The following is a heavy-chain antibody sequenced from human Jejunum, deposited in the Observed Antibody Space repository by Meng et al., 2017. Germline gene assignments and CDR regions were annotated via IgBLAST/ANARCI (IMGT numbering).Heavy chain of an antibody. CDR1: GGSISGSDDY. J-gene: IGHJ4*02. V-gene: IGHV4-39*01. CDR2: ISYSGST. Sequence: QLQLQESGAGLVKASETLSLNCTVSGGSISGSDDYWGWIRQPPGKGLDWTGTISYSGSTYYNPSLTSRVTISMDTSKNQFSLKLSSVTAADTAVYYCARHFSGSGTWFFDSWGQGALVTVSS. D-gene: IGHD3-10*01. CDR3: ARHFSGSGTWFFDS.